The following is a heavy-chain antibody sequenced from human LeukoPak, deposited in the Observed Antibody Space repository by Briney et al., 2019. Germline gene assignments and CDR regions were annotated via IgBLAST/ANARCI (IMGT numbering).Heavy chain of an antibody. CDR2: IYYSGST. J-gene: IGHJ4*02. Sequence: PSQTLSLTCTVSGGSISSGDYYWSWIRQPPGKGLEWIGYIYYSGSTYYNPSLKSRVTISVDTSKNQFSLKLSSVTAADTAVYYCARDPLRPTGVGDYWGQGTLVTVSS. CDR1: GGSISSGDYY. V-gene: IGHV4-30-4*01. D-gene: IGHD3-3*01. CDR3: ARDPLRPTGVGDY.